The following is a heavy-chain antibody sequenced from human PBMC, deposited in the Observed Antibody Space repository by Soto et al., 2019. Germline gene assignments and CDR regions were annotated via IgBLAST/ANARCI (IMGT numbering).Heavy chain of an antibody. D-gene: IGHD2-15*01. Sequence: PGGALRLSCAAPGFTFNSYSMKWVRQAPRKGLEWVSYISSSSSTIYYADSVKGRFTISRDNAKNSLYLQMNSLRDGETAAYYFARVSLYCSSGSRYYLFDYWAQGTLVPVSS. CDR3: ARVSLYCSSGSRYYLFDY. CDR2: ISSSSSTI. CDR1: GFTFNSYS. V-gene: IGHV3-48*02. J-gene: IGHJ4*02.